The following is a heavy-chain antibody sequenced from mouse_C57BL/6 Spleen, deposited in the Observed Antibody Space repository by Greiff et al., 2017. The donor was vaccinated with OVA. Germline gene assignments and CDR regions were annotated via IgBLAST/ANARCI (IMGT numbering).Heavy chain of an antibody. D-gene: IGHD1-1*01. V-gene: IGHV1-82*01. CDR3: ARDYYGSSYPYWYFDV. CDR1: GYAFSSSW. J-gene: IGHJ1*03. Sequence: VMLVESGPELVKPGASVKISCKASGYAFSSSWMNWVKQRPGKGLEWIGRIYPGDGDTNYNGKFKGKATLTADKSSSTAYMQLSSLTSEDSAVYFCARDYYGSSYPYWYFDVWGTGTTVTVSS. CDR2: IYPGDGDT.